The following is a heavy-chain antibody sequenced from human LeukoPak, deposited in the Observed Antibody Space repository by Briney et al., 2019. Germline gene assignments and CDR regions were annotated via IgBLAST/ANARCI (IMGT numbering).Heavy chain of an antibody. CDR3: ARFENDYYDSSGYCLN. J-gene: IGHJ4*02. Sequence: GGSLRLSCAALGFTVSSNYMSWVRQAPGKGLEWGSVIYSGGSTYYADSVKGRFTISRHNSKNTLYLQMNSLRAEDTAVYYCARFENDYYDSSGYCLNWGQGTLVTVSS. D-gene: IGHD3-22*01. CDR1: GFTVSSNY. CDR2: IYSGGST. V-gene: IGHV3-53*04.